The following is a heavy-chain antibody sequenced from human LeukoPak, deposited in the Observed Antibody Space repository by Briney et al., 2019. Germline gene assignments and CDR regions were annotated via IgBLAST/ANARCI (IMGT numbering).Heavy chain of an antibody. Sequence: SETLSLTCTVSGGSISSSSYYWGWIRQPPGKGLEWIGSIYYSGSTYYNPSLKSRVTISVDTPKNQFSLRLSSVTAADTAVYYCARYFKVDGSSGYYAFDIWGQGTMVTVSS. CDR3: ARYFKVDGSSGYYAFDI. CDR1: GGSISSSSYY. D-gene: IGHD3-22*01. V-gene: IGHV4-39*07. CDR2: IYYSGST. J-gene: IGHJ3*02.